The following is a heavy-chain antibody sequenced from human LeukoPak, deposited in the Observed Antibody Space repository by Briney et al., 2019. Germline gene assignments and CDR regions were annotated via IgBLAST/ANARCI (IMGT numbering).Heavy chain of an antibody. CDR3: ARVYYDFWSGYH. CDR2: ISSSGAIT. Sequence: GGSLRLSCAASGFTFSSYAMSWVRQAPGKGLEWVSAISSSGAITYYADSVKGRFTISRDNSKNTLYLQMNSLRAEDTAVYYCARVYYDFWSGYHWGQGTLVTVSS. V-gene: IGHV3-23*01. D-gene: IGHD3-3*01. CDR1: GFTFSSYA. J-gene: IGHJ5*02.